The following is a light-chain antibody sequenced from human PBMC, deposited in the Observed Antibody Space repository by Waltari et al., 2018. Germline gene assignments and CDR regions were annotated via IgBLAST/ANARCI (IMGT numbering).Light chain of an antibody. Sequence: QTVVTQEPSLSVSPGGTVTLTCALSSGSISSTSYATWYQQTPGQAPRTLVYKATSRSSGGPDRFSGSILGNKAALTITGARADDESDYYCSLYMGSGIWVFGGGTKLSVL. J-gene: IGLJ3*02. CDR3: SLYMGSGIWV. V-gene: IGLV8-61*01. CDR2: KAT. CDR1: SGSISSTSY.